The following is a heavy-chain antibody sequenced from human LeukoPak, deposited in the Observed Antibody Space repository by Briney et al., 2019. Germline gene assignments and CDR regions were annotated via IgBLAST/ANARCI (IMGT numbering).Heavy chain of an antibody. CDR3: ARDPNHYYDSSGYYGDY. J-gene: IGHJ4*02. CDR1: GYTFTNYA. V-gene: IGHV7-4-1*02. D-gene: IGHD3-22*01. CDR2: INTNTGNP. Sequence: ASVKVSCKASGYTFTNYAMNWVRQAPGQGLEWMGWINTNTGNPTYAQGFTGRFVFSLDTSVSTAYLQISSLKAEDTAVYYCARDPNHYYDSSGYYGDYWGQGTLVTVSS.